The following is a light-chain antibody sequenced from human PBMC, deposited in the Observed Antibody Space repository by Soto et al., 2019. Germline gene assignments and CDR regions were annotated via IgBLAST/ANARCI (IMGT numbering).Light chain of an antibody. Sequence: EIVVTQSPATLSLSPGERGTLSCRASQSVGSNLAWYQQKPGQAPRLLIYGASTRATGIPARFSGSGSGTEFTLTISSLQSEDFALYYCQQYDNWPRGFGQGTKVEIK. V-gene: IGKV3-15*01. J-gene: IGKJ1*01. CDR2: GAS. CDR3: QQYDNWPRG. CDR1: QSVGSN.